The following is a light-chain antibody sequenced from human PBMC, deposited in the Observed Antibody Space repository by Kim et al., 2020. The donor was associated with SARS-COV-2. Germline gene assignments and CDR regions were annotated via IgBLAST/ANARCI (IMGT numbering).Light chain of an antibody. Sequence: SVGDRVTISCRASQSISSYVNWYQHKAGKAPKLLIYAASSLQSGVPSRFSGSGSGTDFTLAISSLQPEDFATYSCQQTYSFPQITFGQGTRLEIK. J-gene: IGKJ5*01. CDR3: QQTYSFPQIT. V-gene: IGKV1-39*01. CDR1: QSISSY. CDR2: AAS.